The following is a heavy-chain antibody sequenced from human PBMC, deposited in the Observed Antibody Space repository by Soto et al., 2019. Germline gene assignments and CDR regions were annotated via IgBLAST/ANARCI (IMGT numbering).Heavy chain of an antibody. J-gene: IGHJ3*02. Sequence: QVQLVQSGAEVKKPGASVKVSCKASGYTFTSYGISWVRQAPGQGLEWMGWISAYNGNTNYAQKLQGRVTMPTDASTSPDYMELRSLRSDETAVYYCARSLWKQLDPDDALDIWGQGTMVTVSS. CDR1: GYTFTSYG. CDR2: ISAYNGNT. D-gene: IGHD6-13*01. V-gene: IGHV1-18*01. CDR3: ARSLWKQLDPDDALDI.